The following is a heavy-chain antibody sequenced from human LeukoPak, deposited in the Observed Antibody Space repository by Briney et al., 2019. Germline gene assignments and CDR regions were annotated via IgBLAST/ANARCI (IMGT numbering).Heavy chain of an antibody. CDR3: ARGDYYDSAWDY. V-gene: IGHV4-59*08. Sequence: SETLSLTCTVSGGSISSYYWSWIRQPPGKGLEWIGYIYYSGSTSYNPSLKSRVTISVDTSKNQFSLKLSSVTAADTAVYYCARGDYYDSAWDYWGQGTLVTVSS. J-gene: IGHJ4*02. D-gene: IGHD3-22*01. CDR1: GGSISSYY. CDR2: IYYSGST.